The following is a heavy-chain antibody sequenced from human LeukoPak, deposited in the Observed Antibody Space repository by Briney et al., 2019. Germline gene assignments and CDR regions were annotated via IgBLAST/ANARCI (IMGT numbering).Heavy chain of an antibody. Sequence: GASVKVSCKASGYTFTSYGISWVRQAPGQGLEWMGGIIPIFGTANYAQKFQGRVTITADESTSTAYMELSSLRSEDTAVYYCARGHFHDYYDSSGYYARPELYYYYGMDVWGQGTTVTVSS. D-gene: IGHD3-22*01. CDR2: IIPIFGTA. CDR3: ARGHFHDYYDSSGYYARPELYYYYGMDV. J-gene: IGHJ6*02. V-gene: IGHV1-69*13. CDR1: GYTFTSYG.